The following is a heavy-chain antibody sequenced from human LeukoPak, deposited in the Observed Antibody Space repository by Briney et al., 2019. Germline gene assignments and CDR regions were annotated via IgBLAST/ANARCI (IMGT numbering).Heavy chain of an antibody. CDR2: IYSGGST. J-gene: IGHJ4*02. D-gene: IGHD6-19*01. Sequence: PGGSLRLSCAASGFTVNSNYMNWVGQATGKALEDVSVIYSGGSTFYADPLKGRFTISRDNSKTALYLQMNSLRAEDTAVYYCAKRNPYSSGWYPFDFWGQGTLVTVSS. CDR1: GFTVNSNY. CDR3: AKRNPYSSGWYPFDF. V-gene: IGHV3-53*01.